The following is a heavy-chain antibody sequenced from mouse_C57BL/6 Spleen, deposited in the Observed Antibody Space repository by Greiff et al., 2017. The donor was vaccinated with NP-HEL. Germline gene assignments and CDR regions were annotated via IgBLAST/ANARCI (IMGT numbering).Heavy chain of an antibody. Sequence: QVQLQQPGAELVKPGASVKLSCKASGYTFTSYWMQWVKQRPGQGLEWIGEIDPSDSYTNYNQKFKGKATLTVDTSSSTAYMQLSSLTSEDSAVYYCAIITTVVATDFDYWGQGTTLTVSS. V-gene: IGHV1-50*01. CDR2: IDPSDSYT. J-gene: IGHJ2*01. CDR1: GYTFTSYW. D-gene: IGHD1-1*01. CDR3: AIITTVVATDFDY.